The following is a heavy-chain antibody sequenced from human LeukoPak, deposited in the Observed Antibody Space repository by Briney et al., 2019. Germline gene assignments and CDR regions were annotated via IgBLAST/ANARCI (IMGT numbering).Heavy chain of an antibody. CDR1: GGSFSGYY. V-gene: IGHV4-34*01. Sequence: SETLSLTCAVYGGSFSGYYWSWIRQPPGKGLEWIGEINHSGSTNYNPSLKSRVTISVDTSKNQFSLKLSSVTAADTAVYYCARQILGVVPAAITNDYWGQGTLVTVSS. CDR3: ARQILGVVPAAITNDY. D-gene: IGHD2-2*02. CDR2: INHSGST. J-gene: IGHJ4*02.